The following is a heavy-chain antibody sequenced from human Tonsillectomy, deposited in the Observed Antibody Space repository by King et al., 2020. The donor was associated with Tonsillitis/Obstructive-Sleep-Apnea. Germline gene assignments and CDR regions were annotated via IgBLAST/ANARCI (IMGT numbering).Heavy chain of an antibody. V-gene: IGHV3-30*18. J-gene: IGHJ4*02. Sequence: QLVQSGGGVVQPGRSLRLSCAASGFTFSSYGMHWVRQAPGKGLEWVAVISYDGSNKYYADSVKGRFTISRDNSKNTLYLQMNSLRAEATAVYYCAKDPTMYCSGGSCYSGYLDYWGQGTLVTVSS. D-gene: IGHD2-15*01. CDR3: AKDPTMYCSGGSCYSGYLDY. CDR1: GFTFSSYG. CDR2: ISYDGSNK.